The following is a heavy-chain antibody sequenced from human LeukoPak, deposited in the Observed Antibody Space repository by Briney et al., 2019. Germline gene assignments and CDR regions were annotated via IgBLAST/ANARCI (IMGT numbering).Heavy chain of an antibody. CDR1: GYTFTGYY. D-gene: IGHD3-10*01. J-gene: IGHJ5*02. CDR2: INPNSGGT. V-gene: IGHV1-2*02. CDR3: ARGDYYGSPKVVAA. Sequence: ASVKVSCKASGYTFTGYYMHWVRQAPGQGLEWMGWINPNSGGTNYAQKFQGRVTMTRDTSISTAYIELNLPRSDDTAVYYCARGDYYGSPKVVAAWGQGTLVTVSS.